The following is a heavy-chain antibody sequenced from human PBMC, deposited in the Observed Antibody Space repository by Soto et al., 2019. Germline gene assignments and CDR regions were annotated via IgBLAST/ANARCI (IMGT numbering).Heavy chain of an antibody. D-gene: IGHD6-19*01. CDR1: GYTFTSYG. Sequence: ASVKVSCKASGYTFTSYGISWVRQAPGQGLEWMGWISAYNGNTNYAQKLQGRVTMTTDTSTSTAYMELRSLRSDDTAVYYCALTTYSSGWYGFDYWGQETLVTVSS. J-gene: IGHJ4*02. CDR2: ISAYNGNT. V-gene: IGHV1-18*04. CDR3: ALTTYSSGWYGFDY.